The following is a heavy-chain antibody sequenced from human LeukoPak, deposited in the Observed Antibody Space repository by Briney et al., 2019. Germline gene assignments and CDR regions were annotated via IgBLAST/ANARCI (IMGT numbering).Heavy chain of an antibody. CDR3: ARRRLRYHPGFDP. V-gene: IGHV4-34*01. D-gene: IGHD3-9*01. CDR1: GGSFTTFF. J-gene: IGHJ5*02. Sequence: SETLSLTCAVYGGSFTTFFWSWIRQSPEKGLEWIGEVSHNGSTNYSPSFKSRFTISVDTSKNQFSLHVKSVTAADTAVYYCARRRLRYHPGFDPWGQGTLVTVSS. CDR2: VSHNGST.